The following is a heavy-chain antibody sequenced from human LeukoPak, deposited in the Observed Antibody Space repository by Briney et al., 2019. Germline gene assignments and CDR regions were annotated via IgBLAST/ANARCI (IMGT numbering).Heavy chain of an antibody. J-gene: IGHJ4*02. CDR2: ISSSSSYT. CDR1: GFTFNTYS. D-gene: IGHD3-10*01. V-gene: IGHV3-21*05. CDR3: ARWAYGSGSTFDY. Sequence: PGGSLRLSCAASGFTFNTYSMNWVRQAPGKGLEWVSYISSSSSYTNYADSVKGRFTISRDNAKNSLYLQMNSLRAEDTALYYCARWAYGSGSTFDYWGQGTLVTVSS.